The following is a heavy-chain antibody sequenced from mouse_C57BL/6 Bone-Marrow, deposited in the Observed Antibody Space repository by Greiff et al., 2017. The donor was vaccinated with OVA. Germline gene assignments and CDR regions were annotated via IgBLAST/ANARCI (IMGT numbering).Heavy chain of an antibody. CDR1: GYAFTNYL. J-gene: IGHJ2*01. D-gene: IGHD4-1*01. V-gene: IGHV1-54*01. CDR3: ARVPNWEGVFDY. Sequence: QVQLQQSGAELVRPGTSVKVSCKASGYAFTNYLIEWVKQRPGQGLEWIGVINPGSGGTNYSEKFKGKATLTADKSSSTAYMQLSSLTSEDSAVYFCARVPNWEGVFDYWGQGTTLTVSS. CDR2: INPGSGGT.